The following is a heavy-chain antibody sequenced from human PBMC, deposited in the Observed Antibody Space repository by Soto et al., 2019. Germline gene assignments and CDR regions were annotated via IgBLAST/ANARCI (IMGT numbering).Heavy chain of an antibody. J-gene: IGHJ4*02. CDR3: AKRRGYSGYFDRTIFDY. D-gene: IGHD5-12*01. CDR1: GFTFSSYA. Sequence: PGGSLRLSCAASGFTFSSYAMSWVRQAPGKGLEWVSAISGSGGSTYYADSVKGRFTISRDNSKNTLYLQMNSLRAEDTAVYYCAKRRGYSGYFDRTIFDYWGQGTLVTVSS. CDR2: ISGSGGST. V-gene: IGHV3-23*01.